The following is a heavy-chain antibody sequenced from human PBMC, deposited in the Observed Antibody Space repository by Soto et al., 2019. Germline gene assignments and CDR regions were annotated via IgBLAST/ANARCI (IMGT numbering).Heavy chain of an antibody. Sequence: ASVKVSCKASGGTFSSYAISWVRQAPGQGLEWMGGIIPIFGTANYAQKFQGRVTITADESTSTAYMELSSLRSEDTAVYYCARDYSRVYSSSSGFDYWGQGTLVTVSS. V-gene: IGHV1-69*13. D-gene: IGHD6-6*01. CDR1: GGTFSSYA. J-gene: IGHJ4*02. CDR3: ARDYSRVYSSSSGFDY. CDR2: IIPIFGTA.